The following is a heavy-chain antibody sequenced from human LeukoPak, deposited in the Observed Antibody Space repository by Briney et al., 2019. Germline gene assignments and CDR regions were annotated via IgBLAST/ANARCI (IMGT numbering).Heavy chain of an antibody. V-gene: IGHV3-33*07. CDR2: IWYDGSNK. CDR3: ARDRSWGSGYNYGMDV. CDR1: GFTFSSYG. Sequence: GGSLRLSCAASGFTFSSYGMSWVRQAPGKGLEWVAAIWYDGSNKYYVDSVKGRFTISRDNSKNILYLQMNSLRAEDTAVYYCARDRSWGSGYNYGMDVWGQGTTVTVSS. J-gene: IGHJ6*02. D-gene: IGHD2-15*01.